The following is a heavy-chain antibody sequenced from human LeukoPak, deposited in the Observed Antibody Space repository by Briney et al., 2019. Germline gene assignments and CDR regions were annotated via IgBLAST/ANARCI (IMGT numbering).Heavy chain of an antibody. V-gene: IGHV4-39*01. D-gene: IGHD5-18*01. J-gene: IGHJ4*02. CDR3: ARGEGYSYDYYFDY. Sequence: SETLSLTCTVSGGSISSSSYYWGWIRQPPGKELEWIGSIYYSGSTYYNPSLKSRVTISVDTSKNQFSLKLSSVTAADTAVYYCARGEGYSYDYYFDYWGQGTLVTVSS. CDR2: IYYSGST. CDR1: GGSISSSSYY.